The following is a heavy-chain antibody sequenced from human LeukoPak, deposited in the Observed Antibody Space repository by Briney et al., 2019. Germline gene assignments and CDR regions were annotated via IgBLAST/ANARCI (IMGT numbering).Heavy chain of an antibody. CDR2: IYSGGST. J-gene: IGHJ4*02. CDR1: GFTVSSNY. Sequence: GGSLRLSCAASGFTVSSNYMSWVRQAPGEGLEWVSVIYSGGSTYYADSVKGRFTISRDNSKNTLYPQMNSLRAEDTAVYYCAAYLYYYFDYWGQGTLVTVSS. CDR3: AAYLYYYFDY. V-gene: IGHV3-66*01. D-gene: IGHD3-16*01.